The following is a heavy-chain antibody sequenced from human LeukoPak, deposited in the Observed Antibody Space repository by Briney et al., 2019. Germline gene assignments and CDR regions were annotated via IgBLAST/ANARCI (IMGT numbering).Heavy chain of an antibody. Sequence: PSETLSLTCAVSGGSISSSYWWSWVRQPPGKGLEWIGEVYHSGSTNYNPSLKSRVTISVDTSKNQFSLKLSSVTAADTAVYYCARQNYGDRGWFQHWGQGTLVTVSS. J-gene: IGHJ1*01. CDR2: VYHSGST. D-gene: IGHD4-17*01. CDR1: GGSISSSYW. V-gene: IGHV4-4*02. CDR3: ARQNYGDRGWFQH.